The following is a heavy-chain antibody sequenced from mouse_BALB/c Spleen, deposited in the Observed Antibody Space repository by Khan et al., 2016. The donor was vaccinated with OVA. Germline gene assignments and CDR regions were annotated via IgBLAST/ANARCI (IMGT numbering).Heavy chain of an antibody. CDR2: IDPFSGGT. D-gene: IGHD2-2*01. J-gene: IGHJ3*01. CDR1: GYSFTSYY. V-gene: IGHV1S135*01. CDR3: TRHGYVAWFTY. Sequence: EVQLQQSGPELMKPGASVKISCKASGYSFTSYYIHWVIQSHGKSLEWIGYIDPFSGGTTSNQKFKGKATLTVDKSSNTAYIHLINLTSEDSAVYYCTRHGYVAWFTYWGQGTLVTVSA.